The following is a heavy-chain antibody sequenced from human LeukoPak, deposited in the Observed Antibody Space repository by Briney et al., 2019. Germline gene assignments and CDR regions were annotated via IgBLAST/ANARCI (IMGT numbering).Heavy chain of an antibody. D-gene: IGHD4-11*01. V-gene: IGHV3-30-3*01. J-gene: IGHJ4*02. CDR1: GFTFSSYA. CDR3: ARRLQPYYFDY. Sequence: GGSLRPSCAASGFTFSSYAMHWVRQAPGKGLEWVAVISYDGSNKYYADSVKGRFTISRDNSKNTLYLQMNSLRAEDTAVYYCARRLQPYYFDYWGQGTLVTVSS. CDR2: ISYDGSNK.